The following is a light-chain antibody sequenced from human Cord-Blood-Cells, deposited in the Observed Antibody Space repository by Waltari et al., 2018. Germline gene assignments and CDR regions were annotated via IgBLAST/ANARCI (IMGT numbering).Light chain of an antibody. CDR2: QDS. CDR1: TLGDKS. Sequence: SYELTQPPSVSVSPGQTASITCSGDTLGDKSACWYQQKPGQSPVLVIYQDSKRPSGIPERFSGSNSGNTATLTISGTQAMDEADYYCQAWDSSTAVFGTGTKVTVL. J-gene: IGLJ1*01. V-gene: IGLV3-1*01. CDR3: QAWDSSTAV.